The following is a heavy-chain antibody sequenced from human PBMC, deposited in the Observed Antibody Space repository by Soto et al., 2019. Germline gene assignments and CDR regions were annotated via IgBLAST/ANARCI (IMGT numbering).Heavy chain of an antibody. CDR3: AKTGPYDVLTYWYFDP. CDR2: IYYSGST. Sequence: SETLSLTCTVSGGSISSGGYYWSWIRQHPGKGLEWIGYIYYSGSTYYNPSLKSRVTISIDTSKNQFSLKVSSLPAADTAVYYCAKTGPYDVLTYWYFDPWGRGTLVTVSS. J-gene: IGHJ2*01. CDR1: GGSISSGGYY. D-gene: IGHD3-9*01. V-gene: IGHV4-30-4*08.